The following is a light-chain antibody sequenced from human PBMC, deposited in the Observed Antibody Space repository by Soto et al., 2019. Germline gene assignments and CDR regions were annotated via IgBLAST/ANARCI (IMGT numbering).Light chain of an antibody. CDR3: TSSRHNSSFV. Sequence: LTQPAAVSGSPGQSITISCTGTSSDVGAFNYVSWYQQHPGKAPKLMIYEVSNRPSGVSNRFSGFKSGNTASLTISGLQAEDEADYHCTSSRHNSSFVFGTGTKVTV. J-gene: IGLJ1*01. CDR2: EVS. CDR1: SSDVGAFNY. V-gene: IGLV2-14*01.